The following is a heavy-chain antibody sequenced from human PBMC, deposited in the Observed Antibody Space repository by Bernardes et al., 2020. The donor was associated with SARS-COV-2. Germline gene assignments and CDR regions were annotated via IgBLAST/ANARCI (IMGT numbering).Heavy chain of an antibody. D-gene: IGHD4-17*01. V-gene: IGHV3-23*01. CDR2: ICGLCGST. CDR1: WFPLSRYS. CDR3: AKETTVTTWEYYYYGMDV. Sequence: GGSLRLPCAAPWFPLSRYSLGWVRQAPGEGLEWGFAICGLCGSTYYADSVKGRFTISRDNSKNTLYLQMNSLRAEDTAVYYCAKETTVTTWEYYYYGMDVWGQGTTVTVSS. J-gene: IGHJ6*02.